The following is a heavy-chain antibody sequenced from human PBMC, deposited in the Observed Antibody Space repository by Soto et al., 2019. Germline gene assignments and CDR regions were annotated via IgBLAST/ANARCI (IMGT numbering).Heavy chain of an antibody. V-gene: IGHV3-48*01. Sequence: EVQLVESGGGLVQPGGSLRLSCAASGFTFSSYSMNWVRQAPGKGLEWVSYISSSSSTIYYADSVKGRFTXSRDNAKXXXXXXXXXXXXXDTAVYYCARSNPLSPFDYWGQGTLVTVSS. CDR3: ARSNPLSPFDY. CDR2: ISSSSSTI. D-gene: IGHD3-10*01. CDR1: GFTFSSYS. J-gene: IGHJ4*02.